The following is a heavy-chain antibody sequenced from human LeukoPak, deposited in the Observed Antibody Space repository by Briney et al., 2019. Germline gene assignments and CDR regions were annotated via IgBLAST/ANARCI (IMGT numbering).Heavy chain of an antibody. V-gene: IGHV3-30*03. CDR3: AARYYYASGSTDDY. J-gene: IGHJ4*02. CDR2: ISYDGSNK. D-gene: IGHD3-10*01. Sequence: GGSLRLSCAASGFTFSSYSMNWVRQAPGKGLEWVTVISYDGSNKFYADSVKGRFTISRDNSKNTLYLQMISLRSEDTAVYYCAARYYYASGSTDDYWGQGTLVTVSS. CDR1: GFTFSSYS.